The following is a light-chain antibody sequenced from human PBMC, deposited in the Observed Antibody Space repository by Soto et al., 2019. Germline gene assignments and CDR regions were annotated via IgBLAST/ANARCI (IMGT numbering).Light chain of an antibody. J-gene: IGKJ1*01. CDR3: QQYDKSSRT. CDR1: QNVSSW. Sequence: DILITHSPATLSASVGDRVTITCRASQNVSSWLAWYQQSPGKAPKLLIYRASILQRGVPSRFSGSGSGTEFTLAISSLQSDDFATYYCQQYDKSSRTFGQGTKVDIK. CDR2: RAS. V-gene: IGKV1-5*03.